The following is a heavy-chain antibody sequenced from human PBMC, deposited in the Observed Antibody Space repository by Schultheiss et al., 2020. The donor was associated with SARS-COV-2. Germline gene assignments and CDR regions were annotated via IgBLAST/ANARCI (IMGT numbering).Heavy chain of an antibody. Sequence: ASVKVSCKASGYTFTNYGVSWVRQAPGQGLEWMGWINPNSGGTNYAQKFQGRVTITADESTSTAYMELSSLRSEDTAVYYCARTPLYYDFWSGYYDYWGQGTLVTVSS. CDR3: ARTPLYYDFWSGYYDY. CDR1: GYTFTNYG. J-gene: IGHJ4*02. CDR2: INPNSGGT. V-gene: IGHV1-18*01. D-gene: IGHD3-3*01.